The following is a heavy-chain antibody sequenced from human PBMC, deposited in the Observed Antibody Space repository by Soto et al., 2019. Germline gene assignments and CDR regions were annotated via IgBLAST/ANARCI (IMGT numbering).Heavy chain of an antibody. J-gene: IGHJ6*02. V-gene: IGHV1-69*01. CDR2: IIPIFGTA. Sequence: QVQLVQSGAEVKKPGSSVKVSCKASGGTFSSYAISWVRQAPGQGLEWMGGIIPIFGTANYAQKFQGRVTITADESTSPAYMELSSLRSEDTAVYYCARGRRGAGVVIIRGDYYYYGMDVWGQGTTVTVSS. CDR1: GGTFSSYA. CDR3: ARGRRGAGVVIIRGDYYYYGMDV. D-gene: IGHD3-3*01.